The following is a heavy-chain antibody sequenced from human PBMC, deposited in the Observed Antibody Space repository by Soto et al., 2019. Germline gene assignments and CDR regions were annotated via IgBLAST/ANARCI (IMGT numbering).Heavy chain of an antibody. J-gene: IGHJ6*02. Sequence: SETLSLTCTVSGGSISSYYWSWIRQPAGKGLEWIGRIYTSGSTNYNPSLKSRVTMSVDTSKNQFSLKLSSVTAADTAVYYCARDLGKGYSSIWYAKNYYYYGMDVWGQGTTVTVSS. CDR1: GGSISSYY. CDR2: IYTSGST. D-gene: IGHD6-13*01. CDR3: ARDLGKGYSSIWYAKNYYYYGMDV. V-gene: IGHV4-4*07.